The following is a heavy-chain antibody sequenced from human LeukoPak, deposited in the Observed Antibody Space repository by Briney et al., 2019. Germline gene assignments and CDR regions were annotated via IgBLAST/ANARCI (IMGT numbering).Heavy chain of an antibody. CDR2: IYYSGST. CDR1: GGSISSGGYY. V-gene: IGHV4-31*03. Sequence: PSETLSLTCTVSGGSISSGGYYWSWIRQHPGKGLEWIGYIYYSGSTYYNPSLKSRVTISVDTSKNQFSLKLSSVTAADTAVYYCAREPADFGDNWFDPWGQGTLVTVSS. D-gene: IGHD3-3*01. CDR3: AREPADFGDNWFDP. J-gene: IGHJ5*02.